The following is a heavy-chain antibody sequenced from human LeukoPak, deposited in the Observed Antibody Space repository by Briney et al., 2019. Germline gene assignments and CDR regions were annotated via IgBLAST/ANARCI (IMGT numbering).Heavy chain of an antibody. Sequence: PSETLSLTCAVYGGSFSGYYWSWIRQPPGKGLEWIGEINHSGSTNYNPSLKSRVTISVDTSKNQFSLKLSSVTAADTAVYYCARGYDSSGYYGPGDYWGQGTLVTVSS. CDR3: ARGYDSSGYYGPGDY. CDR1: GGSFSGYY. CDR2: INHSGST. D-gene: IGHD3-22*01. V-gene: IGHV4-34*01. J-gene: IGHJ4*02.